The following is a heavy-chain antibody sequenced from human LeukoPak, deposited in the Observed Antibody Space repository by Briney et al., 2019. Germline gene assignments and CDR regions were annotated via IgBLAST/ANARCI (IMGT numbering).Heavy chain of an antibody. CDR3: ARHLGVGYSYGYVYGMDV. V-gene: IGHV5-51*01. Sequence: GESLKISCEASGYTFRNNWIAWVRQVPGKGLEWMGIIYPDDSDTRYSPSFEGQVTISADKSISTAYLQWSSLKASDTAMYYCARHLGVGYSYGYVYGMDVWGQGTTVTVSS. J-gene: IGHJ6*02. CDR2: IYPDDSDT. CDR1: GYTFRNNW. D-gene: IGHD5-18*01.